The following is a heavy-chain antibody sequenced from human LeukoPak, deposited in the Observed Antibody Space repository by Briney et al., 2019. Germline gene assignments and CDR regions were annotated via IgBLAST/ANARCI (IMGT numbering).Heavy chain of an antibody. Sequence: GESLRLSCAASGFTFSSYGMHWVRQAPGKGLEWVPVISYDGSNKYYADSVKGRFTISRDNSKNTLYLQMNSLRAEDTAVYYCAKSPLYYDFWSGNDYWGQGTLVTVSS. J-gene: IGHJ4*01. CDR1: GFTFSSYG. CDR2: ISYDGSNK. CDR3: AKSPLYYDFWSGNDY. D-gene: IGHD3-3*01. V-gene: IGHV3-30*18.